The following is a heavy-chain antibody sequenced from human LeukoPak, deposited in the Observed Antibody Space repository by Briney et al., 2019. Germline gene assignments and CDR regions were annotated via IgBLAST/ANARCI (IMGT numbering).Heavy chain of an antibody. V-gene: IGHV4-31*03. CDR2: IYYSGST. Sequence: SETLSLTCTVSGGSISSGGYYWSWIRQHPGKGLEWIGYIYYSGSTYYNPSLKGRVTISVDTSKNQFSLKLSSVTAADTAVYYCARVRSVTMIVVVILGYYFDYWGQGTLVTVSS. D-gene: IGHD3-22*01. J-gene: IGHJ4*02. CDR3: ARVRSVTMIVVVILGYYFDY. CDR1: GGSISSGGYY.